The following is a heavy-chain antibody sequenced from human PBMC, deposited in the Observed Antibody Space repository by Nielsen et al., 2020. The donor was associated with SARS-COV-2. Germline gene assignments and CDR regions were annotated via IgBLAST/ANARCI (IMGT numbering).Heavy chain of an antibody. J-gene: IGHJ4*02. V-gene: IGHV4-59*11. CDR1: GDSISSLY. CDR2: FYNSGIS. Sequence: GSLRLSCTVSGDSISSLYWSWIRQPPGKGLEWIGYFYNSGISNYNPSLENRVTISGDTSKNQFSLQLKSVTAADTAVYYCATAVMTGRTPSDCWGQGTLVTVSS. D-gene: IGHD3-9*01. CDR3: ATAVMTGRTPSDC.